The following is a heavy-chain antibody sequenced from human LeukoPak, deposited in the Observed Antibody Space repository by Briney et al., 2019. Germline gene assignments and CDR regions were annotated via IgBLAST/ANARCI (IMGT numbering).Heavy chain of an antibody. CDR1: GGSISSYH. CDR2: SHYSGST. V-gene: IGHV4-59*01. CDR3: AGESRHYYGMDV. J-gene: IGHJ6*02. Sequence: SETLSLSCTVSGGSISSYHWSWIRQPPGKVMEYIGESHYSGSTKYNPSLQSRVTISVDTSRNQFSLKLSSVTAADTAVYYCAGESRHYYGMDVWGQGTTVTVSS.